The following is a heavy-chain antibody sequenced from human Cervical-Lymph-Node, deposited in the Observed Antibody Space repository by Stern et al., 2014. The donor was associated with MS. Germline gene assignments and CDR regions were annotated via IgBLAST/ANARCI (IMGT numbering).Heavy chain of an antibody. D-gene: IGHD1-26*01. V-gene: IGHV4-31*03. CDR1: GGSISSGGHY. J-gene: IGHJ5*02. Sequence: QVQLVESGPGLVKPSQTLSLTCTVSGGSISSGGHYWSWIRQHPGKGLEWIGYLYYSGGTFYNPSLKSRVSISLDTSKNQFSLKLSSVTAADTAVYYCASRWSGTYYGQNWFDPWGQGTLVTVSS. CDR3: ASRWSGTYYGQNWFDP. CDR2: LYYSGGT.